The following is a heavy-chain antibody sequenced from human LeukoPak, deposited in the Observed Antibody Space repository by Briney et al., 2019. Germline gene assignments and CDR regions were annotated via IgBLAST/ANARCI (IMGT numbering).Heavy chain of an antibody. V-gene: IGHV1-18*01. J-gene: IGHJ5*02. CDR1: GYTFINYG. Sequence: ASVKVSCKASGYTFINYGISWVRQAPGQGLEWMGWTSPYNDNANYAQKFRGRVTMTTDTSTGTAYMELRSLRSDDTAVYYCARDPSNSIGRMTWFDPWGQGTLVTVSS. D-gene: IGHD2/OR15-2a*01. CDR2: TSPYNDNA. CDR3: ARDPSNSIGRMTWFDP.